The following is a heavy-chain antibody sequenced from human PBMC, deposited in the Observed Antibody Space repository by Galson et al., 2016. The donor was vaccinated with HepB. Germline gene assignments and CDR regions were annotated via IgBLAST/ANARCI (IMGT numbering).Heavy chain of an antibody. D-gene: IGHD3-3*01. CDR1: GFTFSSYT. CDR2: ISYDGINK. Sequence: SLRLSCAASGFTFSSYTFHWVRQAPGKGLEWVAVISYDGINKYYGDSVKGRFTVSRDNSKSTLDLQMNSLRVEDTAVYYRARARASFGVATAYNWFDPWGQGALVTVSS. V-gene: IGHV3-30*04. J-gene: IGHJ5*02. CDR3: ARARASFGVATAYNWFDP.